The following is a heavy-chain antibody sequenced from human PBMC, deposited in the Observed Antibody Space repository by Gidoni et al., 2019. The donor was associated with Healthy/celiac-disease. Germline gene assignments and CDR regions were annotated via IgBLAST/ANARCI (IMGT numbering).Heavy chain of an antibody. CDR2: ISSSSSYI. D-gene: IGHD3-22*01. V-gene: IGHV3-21*01. CDR3: ARDLGYYYDSSGHDAFDI. CDR1: GLTFSSYS. Sequence: ELQLVASGGGLVKPGGSLRLSCAASGLTFSSYSMTWVRQAPGKGLEWVSSISSSSSYIYYADSVKGRFTISRDNAKNSLYLQMNSLRAEDTAVYYCARDLGYYYDSSGHDAFDIWGQGTMVTVSS. J-gene: IGHJ3*02.